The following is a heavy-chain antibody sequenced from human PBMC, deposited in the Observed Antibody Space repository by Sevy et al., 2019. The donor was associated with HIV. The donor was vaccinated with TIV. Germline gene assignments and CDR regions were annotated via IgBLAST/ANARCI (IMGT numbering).Heavy chain of an antibody. D-gene: IGHD3-9*01. CDR1: GFTFSDYY. J-gene: IGHJ3*02. CDR2: ISSSGSTI. CDR3: ARGRYFDWLLSRANDAFDI. Sequence: GGSLRLSCAASGFTFSDYYMSWIRQAPGKGLEWVSYISSSGSTIYYADSVKGRFTISRDNAKNSLYLQMNSLRAEDTAVYYCARGRYFDWLLSRANDAFDIWGQGTMVTVSS. V-gene: IGHV3-11*01.